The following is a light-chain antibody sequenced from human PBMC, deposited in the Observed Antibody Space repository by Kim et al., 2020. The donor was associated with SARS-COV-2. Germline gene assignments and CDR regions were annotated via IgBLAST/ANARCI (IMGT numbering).Light chain of an antibody. CDR2: SNT. J-gene: IGLJ2*01. V-gene: IGLV3-21*04. Sequence: SYELTQPPSESVAPGKTARITCGASNIGSQTIHWYQQRPGQAPVFVIHSNTVRPSGIPERFSGSNSGNTATLTISRVEPGDEADYYCQLCDNNLVLFGGGTKLTVL. CDR1: NIGSQT. CDR3: QLCDNNLVL.